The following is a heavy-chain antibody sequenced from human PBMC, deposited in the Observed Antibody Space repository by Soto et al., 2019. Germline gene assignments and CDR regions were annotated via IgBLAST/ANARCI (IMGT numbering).Heavy chain of an antibody. Sequence: EVQLVESGGGLVQPGRSLRLSCAASGFTFDDYAMYWVRQAPGKGQEWVSGISWYSGSIGYADSVKGRFTISRDNAKNSLYLQMNSLRAEDTALYYRAKDLWGKQLARYYGMDVWGQGTTVTVSS. CDR1: GFTFDDYA. CDR2: ISWYSGSI. J-gene: IGHJ6*02. V-gene: IGHV3-9*01. CDR3: AKDLWGKQLARYYGMDV. D-gene: IGHD6-6*01.